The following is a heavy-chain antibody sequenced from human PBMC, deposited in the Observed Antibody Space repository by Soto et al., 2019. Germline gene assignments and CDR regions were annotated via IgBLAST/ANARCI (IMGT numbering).Heavy chain of an antibody. V-gene: IGHV1-3*01. Sequence: EASVKVSCKASGYTFTSYAMHWVRQAPGQRLEWMGWINAGNGNTKYSQKFQGRVTITRDTSASTAYMELSSLRSEDTAVYYCARDARRVRNVDTANPAECPYWGQGTLVTVSS. CDR2: INAGNGNT. CDR3: ARDARRVRNVDTANPAECPY. CDR1: GYTFTSYA. J-gene: IGHJ4*02. D-gene: IGHD5-18*01.